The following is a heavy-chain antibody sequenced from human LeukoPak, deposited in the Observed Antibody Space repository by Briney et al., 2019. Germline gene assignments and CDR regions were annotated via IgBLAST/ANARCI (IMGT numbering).Heavy chain of an antibody. V-gene: IGHV3-53*01. CDR3: AREPAIMRLTDYYYYFDV. CDR1: GFSVTRHY. D-gene: IGHD2-2*01. Sequence: GGSLRLSCAASGFSVTRHYMHWVRQAPGKGLEWVSFIYRDGRSYPADSVEGRFSISRDDSKNTVFLQMSNLRVEDTAVYYCAREPAIMRLTDYYYYFDVWGKGTSVTVSS. J-gene: IGHJ6*03. CDR2: IYRDGRS.